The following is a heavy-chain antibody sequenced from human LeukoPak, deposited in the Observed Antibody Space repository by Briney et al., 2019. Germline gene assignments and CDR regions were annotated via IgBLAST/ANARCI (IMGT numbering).Heavy chain of an antibody. Sequence: SETLSLTCTVSGGSISSDYWSWIRQSPGKGLEWIGYIYYSGRTNYSPSLKSRVTMSFDTSKNQFSLMLSSVTAADTAMYYCARYNSSNWYVVDYWGQGTLVTVSS. CDR3: ARYNSSNWYVVDY. CDR2: IYYSGRT. J-gene: IGHJ4*02. V-gene: IGHV4-59*08. D-gene: IGHD6-13*01. CDR1: GGSISSDY.